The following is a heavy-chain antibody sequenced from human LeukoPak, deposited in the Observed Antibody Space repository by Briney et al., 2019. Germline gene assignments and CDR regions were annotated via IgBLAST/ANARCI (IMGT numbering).Heavy chain of an antibody. V-gene: IGHV3-21*01. J-gene: IGHJ4*02. CDR3: ARDRSNGDYAFDY. CDR1: GFTFDDYG. CDR2: ISSYSSYI. D-gene: IGHD4-17*01. Sequence: GGSLRLSCAASGFTFDDYGMSWVRQAPGKGLEWVSSISSYSSYIYYADSVKGRFTISRDNAKNSLYLQMNSLRAEDTAVYYCARDRSNGDYAFDYWGQGALVTVSS.